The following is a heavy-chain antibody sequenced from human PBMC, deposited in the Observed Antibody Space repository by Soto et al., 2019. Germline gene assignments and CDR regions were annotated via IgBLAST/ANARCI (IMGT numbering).Heavy chain of an antibody. D-gene: IGHD6-19*01. J-gene: IGHJ4*02. Sequence: TLSLICAVSGGSISSSNWWSWVRQPPGKGLEWIGEIYHSGSTNYNPSLKSRVTISVDKSKNQFSLKLSSVTAADTAVYYCARGPYSSGPAFDYWGQGTLVTVSS. CDR1: GGSISSSNW. CDR2: IYHSGST. V-gene: IGHV4-4*02. CDR3: ARGPYSSGPAFDY.